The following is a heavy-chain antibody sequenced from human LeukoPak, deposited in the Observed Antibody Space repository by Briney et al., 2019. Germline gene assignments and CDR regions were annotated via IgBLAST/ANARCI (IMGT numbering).Heavy chain of an antibody. Sequence: GGSLRLSCAASGFTLSTYGMHWVRQAPGKGLEWVAAIKSDGSNRYYADSVKGRFTISRDNSNNTLYLQMNSLRAEDTALYYCATRFNSVADAFDIWGQGTMVTVSS. J-gene: IGHJ3*02. CDR3: ATRFNSVADAFDI. V-gene: IGHV3-33*01. D-gene: IGHD6-19*01. CDR1: GFTLSTYG. CDR2: IKSDGSNR.